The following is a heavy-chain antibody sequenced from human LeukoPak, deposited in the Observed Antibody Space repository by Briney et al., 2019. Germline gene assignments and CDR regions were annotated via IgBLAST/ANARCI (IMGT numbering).Heavy chain of an antibody. CDR3: AKDVGVILYDY. V-gene: IGHV3-23*01. J-gene: IGHJ4*02. CDR1: GFTFTSYA. D-gene: IGHD3-10*01. Sequence: PGGSLRLSCAASGFTFTSYAMSWVRQAPGKGLEWVSAISSSGGSTYYADSVKGRFAISRDNSKNTLYLQMNSLRAEDTAVYYCAKDVGVILYDYWGQGTLVTVSS. CDR2: ISSSGGST.